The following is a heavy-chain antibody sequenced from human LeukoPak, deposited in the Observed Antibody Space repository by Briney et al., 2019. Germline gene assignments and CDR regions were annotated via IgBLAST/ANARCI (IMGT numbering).Heavy chain of an antibody. Sequence: SETLSLTCTVSGGSISSGGYYWSWIRQHPGKGLEWSGYIYYSGSTYYNPSLKSRVTISVDTSKNQFSLKLSSVTAADTAVYYCARDAGYSSGWYVDYWGQGTMVTVSS. CDR3: ARDAGYSSGWYVDY. J-gene: IGHJ4*02. D-gene: IGHD6-19*01. CDR1: GGSISSGGYY. V-gene: IGHV4-31*03. CDR2: IYYSGST.